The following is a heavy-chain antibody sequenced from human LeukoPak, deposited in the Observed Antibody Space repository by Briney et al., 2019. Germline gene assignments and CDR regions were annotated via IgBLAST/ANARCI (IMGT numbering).Heavy chain of an antibody. CDR3: ARGGYGSSEFDY. CDR1: GGSINNYY. V-gene: IGHV4-59*12. D-gene: IGHD3-10*01. J-gene: IGHJ4*02. Sequence: SETLSLTCTVSGGSINNYYWSWVRQPPGAGLEWLAYIYYTGSTNYNPSLKTRLTISVDTSKNQFSLKLSSVTAADTAVYYCARGGYGSSEFDYWGQGTLVTVSS. CDR2: IYYTGST.